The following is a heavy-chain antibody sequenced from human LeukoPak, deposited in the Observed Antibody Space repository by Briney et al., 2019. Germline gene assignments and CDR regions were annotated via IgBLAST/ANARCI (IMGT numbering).Heavy chain of an antibody. J-gene: IGHJ3*02. Sequence: ASVKVSCKASGYIFTSYDINWVRQATGQGLEWMGWMNPNSGNTGYAQKFQGRVTMTRNTSISTAYMELSSLRSEDTAVYYCAIGDYYDSSGYYYSGDAFDIWGQGTMVTVSS. CDR1: GYIFTSYD. CDR2: MNPNSGNT. CDR3: AIGDYYDSSGYYYSGDAFDI. V-gene: IGHV1-8*01. D-gene: IGHD3-22*01.